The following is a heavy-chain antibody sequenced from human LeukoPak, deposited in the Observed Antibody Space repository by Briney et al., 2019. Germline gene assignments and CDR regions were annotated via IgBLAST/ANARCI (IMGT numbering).Heavy chain of an antibody. V-gene: IGHV3-7*01. CDR2: IKEDGSEK. Sequence: GGSLRLSCAASGLTFSKSWMSWVRQAPGQGLEWVAAIKEDGSEKDYVDTVKCRFTISRDNAKNSLYLQMNSPKAEDTAAEYCATYTNWVAGDVWGQGTSVSVSS. D-gene: IGHD1-1*01. CDR3: ATYTNWVAGDV. CDR1: GLTFSKSW. J-gene: IGHJ6*02.